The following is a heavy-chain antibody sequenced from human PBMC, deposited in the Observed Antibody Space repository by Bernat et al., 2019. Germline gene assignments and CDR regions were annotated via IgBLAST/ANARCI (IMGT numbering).Heavy chain of an antibody. V-gene: IGHV4-4*02. CDR2: IYHSGST. CDR3: ARVVSSGYYSNAHAFDI. D-gene: IGHD3-22*01. CDR1: GGSISSSNW. Sequence: QVQLQESGPGLVKPSGTLSLTCAVSGGSISSSNWWSWVRQPPGKGLEWIGEIYHSGSTNYNPSLKSRVTISVDKSKNQFSLKLSSVTAADTAMYYCARVVSSGYYSNAHAFDIWGQGTMVTVSS. J-gene: IGHJ3*02.